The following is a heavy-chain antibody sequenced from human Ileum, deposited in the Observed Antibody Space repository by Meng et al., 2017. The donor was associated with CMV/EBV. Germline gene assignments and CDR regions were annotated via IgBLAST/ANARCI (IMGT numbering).Heavy chain of an antibody. Sequence: QIQLVQSGAEVKKPGASVKVPCKASGYTFSDYGITWVRQAPGQGLEWMGWISVYNGNTKYAQKVQGRVTLTTDTSTNTAYMELRSLRFDDTAVYYCAREGVGYCGGDCYSEYWGQGTLVTVSS. CDR1: GYTFSDYG. CDR2: ISVYNGNT. V-gene: IGHV1-18*01. D-gene: IGHD2-21*02. J-gene: IGHJ4*02. CDR3: AREGVGYCGGDCYSEY.